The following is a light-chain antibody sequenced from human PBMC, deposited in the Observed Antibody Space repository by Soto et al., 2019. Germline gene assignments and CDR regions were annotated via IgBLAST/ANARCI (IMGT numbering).Light chain of an antibody. J-gene: IGLJ1*01. CDR1: SVGLYNY. Sequence: QSALTQPASVSGSPGQSITISCTGSSVGLYNYVSWYQHHPGKAPKLMIYNVSSRPSGVSIRFSGSKSGDTASLAISGLQAEDEADYYCSSYSDGSTVVVFGTGTKLTVL. CDR2: NVS. V-gene: IGLV2-14*03. CDR3: SSYSDGSTVVV.